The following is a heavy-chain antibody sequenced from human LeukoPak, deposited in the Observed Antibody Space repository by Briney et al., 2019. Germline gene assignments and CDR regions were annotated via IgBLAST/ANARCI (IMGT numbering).Heavy chain of an antibody. D-gene: IGHD3-3*01. V-gene: IGHV4-34*01. Sequence: PSETLSLTCAVYGGSFSGYYWSWIRQPPGKGLEWIGEINHSGSTNYNPSLKSRVTISVDTSKNQFSLKLSSVTAADTAVYYCARGGPIFGAPERGFDPWGQGTLVTVSS. CDR1: GGSFSGYY. J-gene: IGHJ5*02. CDR2: INHSGST. CDR3: ARGGPIFGAPERGFDP.